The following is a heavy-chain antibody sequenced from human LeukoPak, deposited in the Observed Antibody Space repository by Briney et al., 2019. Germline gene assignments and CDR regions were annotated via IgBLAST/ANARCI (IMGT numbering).Heavy chain of an antibody. CDR1: GFTFSSYA. CDR3: AKDRPHYYDSSGYPDY. J-gene: IGHJ4*02. Sequence: GGSLRLSCAASGFTFSSYAMSWVRQAPGKGLEWVSAISGRGGSTYYADSVKGRFTISRDNSKNTLYLQMNSLRAEDTAVYYCAKDRPHYYDSSGYPDYWGQGTLVTVSS. D-gene: IGHD3-22*01. CDR2: ISGRGGST. V-gene: IGHV3-23*01.